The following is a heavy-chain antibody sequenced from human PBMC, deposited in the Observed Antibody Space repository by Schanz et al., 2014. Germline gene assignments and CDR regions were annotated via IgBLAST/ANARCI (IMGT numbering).Heavy chain of an antibody. CDR2: ISSGGRNI. CDR1: GFIFSAYT. D-gene: IGHD6-6*01. Sequence: EVQLVESGGGLVKPGESLRLSCAASGFIFSAYTMNWVRQAPGKGLEWVSSISSGGRNISYADSVKGRLTISRDNAKNSLYLEMNSLRAENTAVYYGIPMSRAAQWGQGTLXTVSS. V-gene: IGHV3-21*01. J-gene: IGHJ4*02. CDR3: IPMSRAAQ.